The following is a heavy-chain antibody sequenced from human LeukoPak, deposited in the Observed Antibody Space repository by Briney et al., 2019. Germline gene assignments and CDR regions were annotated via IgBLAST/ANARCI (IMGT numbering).Heavy chain of an antibody. CDR1: GGSISSYY. Sequence: SETLSVTCTVSGGSISSYYWSWIRQPPGRGLEWIGYIYYSGSTDYNPSLKSRVTISVDTSKNQFSLKLSSVTAADTALYYCARASYYDSRGYYSYYFDYWGQGTLVTVSS. CDR3: ARASYYDSRGYYSYYFDY. V-gene: IGHV4-59*01. J-gene: IGHJ4*02. D-gene: IGHD3-22*01. CDR2: IYYSGST.